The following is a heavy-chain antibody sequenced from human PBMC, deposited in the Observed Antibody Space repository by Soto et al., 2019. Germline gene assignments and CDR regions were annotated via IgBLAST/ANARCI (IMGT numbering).Heavy chain of an antibody. V-gene: IGHV4-30-4*01. CDR2: IYYSETT. CDR1: GVSVTNGDYY. J-gene: IGHJ5*02. Sequence: SETLSLTCAVSGVSVTNGDYYWSWMRQCPEKGLEWIGNIYYSETTNYNPSLNSRLSISIDTSRNQFSLQLTSVTAADTAIYYCARQRRGGYWFDPWGRGTLVTVSS. CDR3: ARQRRGGYWFDP.